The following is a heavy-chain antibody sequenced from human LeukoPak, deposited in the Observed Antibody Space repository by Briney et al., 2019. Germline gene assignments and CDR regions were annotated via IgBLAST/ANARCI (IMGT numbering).Heavy chain of an antibody. D-gene: IGHD6-19*01. V-gene: IGHV4-39*07. CDR3: ARGTLYRGWSYYLDF. J-gene: IGHJ4*02. CDR1: GDSISLSFYY. Sequence: SETLSLTCSVSGDSISLSFYYWGWIRQPPGKALEWIGSVYYSGTTSYNPSLKGRVTISVDMSKNHFSLRLRSVTAADTAMYYCARGTLYRGWSYYLDFWGQGSQVTVSS. CDR2: VYYSGTT.